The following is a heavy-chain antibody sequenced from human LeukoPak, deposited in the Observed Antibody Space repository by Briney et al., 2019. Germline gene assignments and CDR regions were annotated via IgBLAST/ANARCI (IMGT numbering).Heavy chain of an antibody. CDR2: INPSGGST. D-gene: IGHD5-12*01. CDR3: ARDGRGDLDIVATIVYYFYMDV. V-gene: IGHV1-46*01. J-gene: IGHJ6*03. Sequence: ASVKVSCKASGYTFTSYYMHWVRQAPGQGLEWMGIINPSGGSTSYAQKFQGRVTITRDMSTSTVYMELSSLRSEDTAVDCCARDGRGDLDIVATIVYYFYMDVWGKGTTVTVS. CDR1: GYTFTSYY.